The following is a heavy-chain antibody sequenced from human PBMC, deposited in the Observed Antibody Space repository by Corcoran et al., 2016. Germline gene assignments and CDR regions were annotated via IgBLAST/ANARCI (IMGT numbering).Heavy chain of an antibody. Sequence: QVRLVESGGSVVHPVRCLGLSGAASGFTFSRYGLHWVRQAPGKGLEWVAVISYDGSNKYYAASVKGPFTSSRDKSKNTLYLQRHSVRAEDRAVYYPVRGADGYGIDVWGQGTTFTVSS. D-gene: IGHD3-10*01. CDR3: VRGADGYGIDV. CDR2: ISYDGSNK. V-gene: IGHV3-30*03. J-gene: IGHJ6*02. CDR1: GFTFSRYG.